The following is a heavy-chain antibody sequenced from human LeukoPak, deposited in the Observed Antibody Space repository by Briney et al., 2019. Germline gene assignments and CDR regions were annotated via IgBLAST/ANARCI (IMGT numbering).Heavy chain of an antibody. V-gene: IGHV1-69*13. D-gene: IGHD3-10*01. CDR3: ARDYYGSGSYENWFDP. CDR1: GGTFSSYA. Sequence: ASVKVSCKASGGTFSSYAISWVRQAPGQGLEWMGGIIPIFGTANYAQKFQGRVTITADESTSTAYMELSSLRSEDTAVYYCARDYYGSGSYENWFDPWGQGTLATVSS. CDR2: IIPIFGTA. J-gene: IGHJ5*02.